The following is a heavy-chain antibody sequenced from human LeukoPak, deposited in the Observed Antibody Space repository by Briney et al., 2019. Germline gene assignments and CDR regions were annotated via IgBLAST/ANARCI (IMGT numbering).Heavy chain of an antibody. V-gene: IGHV4-59*08. CDR1: GGSVSSYY. Sequence: PSETLSLTCSVSGGSVSSYYWSWIRQSPGKGLEWIGYIHNSGRTNYNPSLKSRVTGFVDTSKNQVSLRLSSVTAANTAVYYCARHGTISSESYFDYWGQGALVTVSS. D-gene: IGHD1-14*01. CDR2: IHNSGRT. CDR3: ARHGTISSESYFDY. J-gene: IGHJ4*02.